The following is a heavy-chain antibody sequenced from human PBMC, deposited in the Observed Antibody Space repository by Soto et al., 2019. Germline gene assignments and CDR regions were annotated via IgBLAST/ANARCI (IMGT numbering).Heavy chain of an antibody. J-gene: IGHJ6*03. Sequence: SETLSLTCAVYGGSFSGYYWSWIRQPPGKGLEWIGEINHSGSTNYNPSLKSRVTISVDTSKNQFSLKLSSVTAADTAVYYCARGSMITFGGVIVFYYYYYMDVWGKGTTVTVSS. V-gene: IGHV4-34*01. CDR3: ARGSMITFGGVIVFYYYYYMDV. D-gene: IGHD3-16*02. CDR1: GGSFSGYY. CDR2: INHSGST.